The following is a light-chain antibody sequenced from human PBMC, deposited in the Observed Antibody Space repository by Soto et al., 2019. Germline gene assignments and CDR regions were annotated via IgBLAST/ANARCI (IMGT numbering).Light chain of an antibody. Sequence: EIVLTQSPGTLSLSPGERATLSCRASQTFSASYLAWYQQKPGQAPRLLIYGSSSRATGIPDRFSGSGSGTDFTLTISRLEPEDFALYYCQQYHTSPLTFGQGTKVDIK. J-gene: IGKJ1*01. V-gene: IGKV3-20*01. CDR2: GSS. CDR1: QTFSASY. CDR3: QQYHTSPLT.